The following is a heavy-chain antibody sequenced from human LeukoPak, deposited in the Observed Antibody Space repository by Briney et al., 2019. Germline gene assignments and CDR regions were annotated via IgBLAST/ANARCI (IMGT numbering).Heavy chain of an antibody. V-gene: IGHV4-59*01. Sequence: SETLSLTCTVSGGSISSYYWSWIRQPPGKGLEWIGYIYYSGSTNYNPSLKSRVTISVDTSKNQFSLKLSSVTAADTAVYYCAREADYYDSSGYYFPYYGMDVWGQGTTVTVSS. CDR3: AREADYYDSSGYYFPYYGMDV. J-gene: IGHJ6*02. D-gene: IGHD3-22*01. CDR2: IYYSGST. CDR1: GGSISSYY.